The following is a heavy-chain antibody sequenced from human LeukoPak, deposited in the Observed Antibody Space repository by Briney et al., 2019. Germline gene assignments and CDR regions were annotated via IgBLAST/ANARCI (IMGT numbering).Heavy chain of an antibody. D-gene: IGHD1-7*01. J-gene: IGHJ2*01. Sequence: GASLKISCKGSGYSFTSYWIGWVRQMPGKGLEWMGIIYPGDSDTRYSPSFQGQVTISADKSISTAYLQWSSLKASDTAMYYCARPGRGGTTSGWYFDLWGRGTLVTVSS. V-gene: IGHV5-51*01. CDR3: ARPGRGGTTSGWYFDL. CDR2: IYPGDSDT. CDR1: GYSFTSYW.